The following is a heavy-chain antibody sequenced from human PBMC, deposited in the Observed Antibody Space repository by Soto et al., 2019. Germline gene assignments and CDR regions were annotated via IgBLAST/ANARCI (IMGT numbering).Heavy chain of an antibody. CDR1: GGPIISYY. V-gene: IGHV4-59*08. J-gene: IGHJ4*02. Sequence: QVRLQESGPGLVKPSETLSLTCNDSGGPIISYYWSWIRQPPGRGREWNGFTYYAGRTKYHPSLNSRATISVKTSKNQFPQTVPSVPAADTSVYYWARRIVATETFDYWGQGTLVTVSS. CDR2: TYYAGRT. CDR3: ARRIVATETFDY. D-gene: IGHD5-12*01.